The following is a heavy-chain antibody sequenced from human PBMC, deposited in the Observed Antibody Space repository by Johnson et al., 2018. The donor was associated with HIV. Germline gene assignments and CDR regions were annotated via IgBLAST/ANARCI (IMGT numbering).Heavy chain of an antibody. Sequence: QVQLVESGGGVVQPGRSLRLSCAASGFTFSSYAMHWVRQAPGKGLEWVAVISPDGSNKYYADSVTGRFTISRDNSKNTLYLQMKSLRAEDTAVYYCAREGGQWLVLVDAFDIWGQGTMVTVSS. CDR3: AREGGQWLVLVDAFDI. J-gene: IGHJ3*02. CDR2: ISPDGSNK. V-gene: IGHV3-30-3*01. D-gene: IGHD6-19*01. CDR1: GFTFSSYA.